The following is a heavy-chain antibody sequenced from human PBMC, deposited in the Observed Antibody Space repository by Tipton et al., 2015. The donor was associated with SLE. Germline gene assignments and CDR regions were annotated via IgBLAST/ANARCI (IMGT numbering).Heavy chain of an antibody. CDR2: ISWNSGSI. D-gene: IGHD3-22*01. CDR1: GFTFDDYA. J-gene: IGHJ6*02. Sequence: SLRLSCAASGFTFDDYAMHWVRQAPGKGLEWVSGISWNSGSIGYADSVKGRFTISRDNAKNSLYLQMNSLRAEDKALYYCAKGRGWLLPYGMDVWGQGTTVTVSS. V-gene: IGHV3-9*01. CDR3: AKGRGWLLPYGMDV.